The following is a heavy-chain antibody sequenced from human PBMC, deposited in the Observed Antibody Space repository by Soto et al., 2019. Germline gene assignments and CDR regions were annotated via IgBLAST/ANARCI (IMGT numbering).Heavy chain of an antibody. Sequence: PGGSLRLFCAASGFTFSSYAMSWVRQAPGKGLEWVAVISYDGSNKYYADSVKGRFTISRDNSKNTLYLQMNSLRAEDTAVYYCARSDPQLWDLDYWGQGTLVTVSS. J-gene: IGHJ4*02. D-gene: IGHD5-18*01. V-gene: IGHV3-30-3*01. CDR1: GFTFSSYA. CDR3: ARSDPQLWDLDY. CDR2: ISYDGSNK.